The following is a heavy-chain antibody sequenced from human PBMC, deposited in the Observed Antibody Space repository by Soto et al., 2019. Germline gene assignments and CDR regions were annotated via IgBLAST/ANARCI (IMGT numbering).Heavy chain of an antibody. D-gene: IGHD2-21*01. CDR2: ISYDGSNK. Sequence: GGSLRLSCAASGFTFSSYGMHWVRQAPGKGLEWVAVISYDGSNKYYADSVKGRFTISRDNSKNTLYLQMNSLRAEDTAVYYCAKDHYGGGDGPFDYWGQGTLVTVSS. J-gene: IGHJ4*02. V-gene: IGHV3-30*18. CDR1: GFTFSSYG. CDR3: AKDHYGGGDGPFDY.